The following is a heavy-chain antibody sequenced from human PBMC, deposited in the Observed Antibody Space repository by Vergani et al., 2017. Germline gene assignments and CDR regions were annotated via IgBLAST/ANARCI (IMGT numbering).Heavy chain of an antibody. CDR3: AKDIGSYGGYVDY. CDR1: GFTFENYA. D-gene: IGHD4/OR15-4a*01. V-gene: IGHV3-9*03. J-gene: IGHJ4*02. Sequence: EVQVVESGGGLVQPGRSLRLFCAAPGFTFENYAMHWVPQAPGKGLEWVSGISWNSVDIGDADSVKGRFTISRDNAKNSLYLQMNRLRREDMALYYCAKDIGSYGGYVDYWGQGTLVTVSS. CDR2: ISWNSVDI.